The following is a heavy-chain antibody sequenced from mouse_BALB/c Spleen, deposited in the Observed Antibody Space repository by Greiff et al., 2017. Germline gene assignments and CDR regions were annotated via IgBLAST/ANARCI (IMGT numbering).Heavy chain of an antibody. J-gene: IGHJ2*01. CDR1: GYSITSGYS. CDR2: IHYSGST. Sequence: EVKLKESGPDLVKPSQSLSLTCTVTGYSITSGYSWHWIRQFPGNKLEWMGYIHYSGSTNYNPSLKSRISITRDTSKNQFFLQLNSVTTEDTATYYCARDGSTVVAREYYFDYWGQGTTLTVSS. V-gene: IGHV3-1*02. CDR3: ARDGSTVVAREYYFDY. D-gene: IGHD1-1*01.